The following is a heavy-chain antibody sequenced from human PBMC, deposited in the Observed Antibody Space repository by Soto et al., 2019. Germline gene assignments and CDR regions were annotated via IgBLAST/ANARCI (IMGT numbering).Heavy chain of an antibody. CDR1: GFTFSSYA. Sequence: GGSLRLSCAASGFTFSSYAMSWVRQAPGKGLEWVSAISGSGGSTYYADSVKGRFTISRDNSKNTLYLQMNSLRAEDTAVYYCAKSRGQQLEGNWFDPWGQGTLVTVSS. D-gene: IGHD6-13*01. CDR2: ISGSGGST. J-gene: IGHJ5*02. V-gene: IGHV3-23*01. CDR3: AKSRGQQLEGNWFDP.